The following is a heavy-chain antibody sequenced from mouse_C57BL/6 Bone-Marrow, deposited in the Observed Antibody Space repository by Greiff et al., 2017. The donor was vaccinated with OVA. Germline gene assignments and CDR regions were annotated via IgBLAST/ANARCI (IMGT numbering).Heavy chain of an antibody. J-gene: IGHJ4*01. CDR3: ARWQLRLQGYAMDY. V-gene: IGHV1-82*01. Sequence: VQLQESGPELVKPGASVKISCKASGYAFSRSWMNWVKQRPGKGLEWIGRIYPGDGDTNYNGKFKGKATLTADKSSSTAYMQLSSLTSEDSAVYFCARWQLRLQGYAMDYWGQGTSVTVSS. CDR1: GYAFSRSW. D-gene: IGHD3-2*02. CDR2: IYPGDGDT.